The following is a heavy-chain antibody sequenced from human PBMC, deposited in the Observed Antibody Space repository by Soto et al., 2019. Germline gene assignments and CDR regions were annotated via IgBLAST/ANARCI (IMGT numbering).Heavy chain of an antibody. Sequence: EASVKVSCKASGYTFTSYAMHWVRQAPGQRLEWMGWINAGNGNTKYSQKFQGRVTVTRDTSASTAYMELSSLRSEDTAVYYCARYNDILTGESTYYFDYWGQGTLVTVSS. J-gene: IGHJ4*02. CDR2: INAGNGNT. CDR1: GYTFTSYA. CDR3: ARYNDILTGESTYYFDY. V-gene: IGHV1-3*01. D-gene: IGHD3-9*01.